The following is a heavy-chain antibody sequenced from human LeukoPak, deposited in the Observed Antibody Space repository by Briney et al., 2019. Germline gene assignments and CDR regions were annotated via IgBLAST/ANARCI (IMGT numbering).Heavy chain of an antibody. V-gene: IGHV3-73*01. CDR3: ATTYCDILTGFAA. CDR1: GFTFSSYE. D-gene: IGHD3-9*01. CDR2: IRSTANSYGA. J-gene: IGHJ5*02. Sequence: PGGSLRLSCAASGFTFSSYEMNWVRQASGKGLEWVGRIRSTANSYGAAYGVSVKGRSTISRDDSKNTAYLQMNSLKTEDTAVYYCATTYCDILTGFAAWGQGTLVIVSS.